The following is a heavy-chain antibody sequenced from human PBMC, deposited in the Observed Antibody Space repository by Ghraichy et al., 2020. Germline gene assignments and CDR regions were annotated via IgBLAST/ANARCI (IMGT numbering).Heavy chain of an antibody. J-gene: IGHJ6*03. CDR2: ISGSGGST. V-gene: IGHV3-23*01. CDR3: AKAPYYDFWSGGCYMDV. CDR1: GFTFSSYA. D-gene: IGHD3-3*01. Sequence: GESLNISCAASGFTFSSYAMSWVRQAPGKGLEWVSAISGSGGSTYYADSVKGRFTISRDNSKNTLYLQMNSLRAEDTAVYYCAKAPYYDFWSGGCYMDVWGKGTTVTVSS.